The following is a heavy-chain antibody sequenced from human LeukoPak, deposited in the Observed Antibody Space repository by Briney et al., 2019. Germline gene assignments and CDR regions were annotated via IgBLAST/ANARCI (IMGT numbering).Heavy chain of an antibody. D-gene: IGHD2-15*01. J-gene: IGHJ4*02. Sequence: PSETLSLTCTVSGGSISSYYWSWIRQPPGKGLEWIGYIYYSGSTVYNPSLKSRVTMSVDTSKNQFSLRLTSVTAADSAVYYCARRASGGYCSDGNCPAFDYWGQGTLVTVSS. CDR3: ARRASGGYCSDGNCPAFDY. CDR2: IYYSGST. V-gene: IGHV4-59*08. CDR1: GGSISSYY.